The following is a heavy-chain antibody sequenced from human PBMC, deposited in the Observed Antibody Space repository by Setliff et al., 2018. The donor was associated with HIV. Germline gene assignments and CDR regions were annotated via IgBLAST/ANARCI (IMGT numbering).Heavy chain of an antibody. CDR3: AREIRHCSGGRCPTGAGAFDI. D-gene: IGHD2-15*01. J-gene: IGHJ3*02. V-gene: IGHV4-31*03. Sequence: SETLSLTCTVSGGSISSGDYYWSWIRQRPGRGLEWIGYVYYSGSSYYSPSLKSRATISGDTSKNQFSPKLSSVTAADTAVYYCAREIRHCSGGRCPTGAGAFDIWGQGTMVTVS. CDR1: GGSISSGDYY. CDR2: VYYSGSS.